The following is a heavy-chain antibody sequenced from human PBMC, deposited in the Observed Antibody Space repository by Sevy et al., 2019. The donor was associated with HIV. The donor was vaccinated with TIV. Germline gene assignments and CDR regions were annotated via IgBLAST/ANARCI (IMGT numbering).Heavy chain of an antibody. CDR1: GFTFSDYN. V-gene: IGHV3-48*02. D-gene: IGHD2-21*02. J-gene: IGHJ4*02. Sequence: GGFLRLSCAASGFTFSDYNMAWVRQAPGKGLEWVSYITSRSSNIHYADSVKGRFTISRDNAKNSLYLQMSSLRDEDTAVYYCAREMVGTTTFDYWGQGTLVTVSS. CDR2: ITSRSSNI. CDR3: AREMVGTTTFDY.